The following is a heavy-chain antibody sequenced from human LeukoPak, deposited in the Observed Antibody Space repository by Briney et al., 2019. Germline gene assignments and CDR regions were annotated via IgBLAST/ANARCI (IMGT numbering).Heavy chain of an antibody. Sequence: PSDTLSLTCAVYGGSFTGYYWRWIRQPPGKGLEWIGEINRSGSTNYNPSLKRRVTISIDTSKNQFFLKLSSVTAADTAVYYCARASSEPIISGYMDVWGKGTTVTVSS. CDR1: GGSFTGYY. CDR3: ARASSEPIISGYMDV. J-gene: IGHJ6*03. V-gene: IGHV4-34*01. CDR2: INRSGST. D-gene: IGHD1-14*01.